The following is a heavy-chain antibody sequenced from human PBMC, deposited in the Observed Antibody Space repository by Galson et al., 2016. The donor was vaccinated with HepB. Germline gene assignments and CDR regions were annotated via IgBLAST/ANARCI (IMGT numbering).Heavy chain of an antibody. CDR1: GFIFNTYY. V-gene: IGHV3-48*02. CDR2: ISGRSKAT. CDR3: ARGDYSRYSLDY. Sequence: SLRLSCAASGFIFNTYYMNWVRQAPGKGLEWVSYISGRSKATQYADSVKGRFTISRDNAKNSVYLQMDSLRDDDTAVYYCARGDYSRYSLDYWGQGTLVTVSS. D-gene: IGHD3-16*02. J-gene: IGHJ4*02.